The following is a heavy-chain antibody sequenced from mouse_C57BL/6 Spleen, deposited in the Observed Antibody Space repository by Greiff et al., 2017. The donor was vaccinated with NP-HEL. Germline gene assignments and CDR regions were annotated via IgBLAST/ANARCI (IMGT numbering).Heavy chain of an antibody. CDR2: ISDGGSYT. V-gene: IGHV5-4*01. D-gene: IGHD3-3*01. CDR3: ARDPGRRNAMDY. CDR1: GFTFSSYA. J-gene: IGHJ4*01. Sequence: EVMLVESGGGLVKPGGSLKLSCAASGFTFSSYAMSWVRQTPEKRLEWVATISDGGSYTYYPDNVKGRFTISRDNAKNNLYLQMSHLKSEDTAMYYCARDPGRRNAMDYWGQGTSVTVSS.